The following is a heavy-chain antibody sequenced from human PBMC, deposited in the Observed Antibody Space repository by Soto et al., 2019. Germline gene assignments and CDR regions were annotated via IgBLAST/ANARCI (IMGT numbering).Heavy chain of an antibody. CDR2: ISYVGTNK. Sequence: ESGGGVVQPGRSLRLSCAASGFSFSISPMHWVRQAPGKGPEWVALISYVGTNKFYADSVKGRFTISRDNSKSTLYLQVDSLRPEDAAVYYCARDPKTSGGQNWAFNYFDSWGQGTLVTVSS. J-gene: IGHJ4*02. V-gene: IGHV3-30-3*01. CDR3: ARDPKTSGGQNWAFNYFDS. D-gene: IGHD7-27*01. CDR1: GFSFSISP.